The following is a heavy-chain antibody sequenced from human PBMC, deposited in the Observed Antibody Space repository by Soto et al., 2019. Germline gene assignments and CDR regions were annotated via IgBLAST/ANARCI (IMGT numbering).Heavy chain of an antibody. D-gene: IGHD3-10*01. CDR2: IWFDGSNK. V-gene: IGHV3-33*01. CDR1: GFTFSSYG. CDR3: ARDYGSGFMDV. Sequence: GGSLRLSCAASGFTFSSYGMHWVRQAPGKGLEWVAIIWFDGSNKYYADSVKGRFTISRDNSKNTLYLQMNSLRVEDTAVYYCARDYGSGFMDVWGKGTTVTVSS. J-gene: IGHJ6*03.